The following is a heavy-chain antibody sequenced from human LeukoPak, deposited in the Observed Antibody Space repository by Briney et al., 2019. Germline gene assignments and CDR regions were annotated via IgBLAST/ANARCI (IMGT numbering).Heavy chain of an antibody. J-gene: IGHJ6*03. Sequence: ASVKVSCKTSGYTFTSYDINWVRQATGQGLEWMGWMNPNSGNTGYAQKFQGRVTMTRNTSISTAYMELSSLRSEDTAVYYCAREYSSSDYYYYYYMDVWGKGTTVTVSS. CDR3: AREYSSSDYYYYYYMDV. V-gene: IGHV1-8*01. CDR1: GYTFTSYD. D-gene: IGHD6-6*01. CDR2: MNPNSGNT.